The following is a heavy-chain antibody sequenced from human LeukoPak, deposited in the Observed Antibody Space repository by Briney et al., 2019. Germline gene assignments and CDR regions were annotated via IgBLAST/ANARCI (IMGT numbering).Heavy chain of an antibody. J-gene: IGHJ5*02. CDR3: ARDRYSSGRTKKNWFDP. CDR1: GYTFTGYY. CDR2: INPNSGGT. D-gene: IGHD6-19*01. V-gene: IGHV1-2*04. Sequence: ASVKVSCKASGYTFTGYYMHWVRQAPGQGLEWMGWINPNSGGTNYAQKFQGWVTMTRDTSISTAYMELSRLRSDDTVVYYCARDRYSSGRTKKNWFDPWGQGTLVTVSS.